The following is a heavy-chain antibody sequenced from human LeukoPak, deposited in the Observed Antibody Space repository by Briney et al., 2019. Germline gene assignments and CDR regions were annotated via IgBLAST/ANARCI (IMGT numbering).Heavy chain of an antibody. CDR3: ARGGSKLVVVPAAVFFDP. V-gene: IGHV4-34*01. Sequence: SETLSLTCAVYGGSFSGYYWSWIRQPPGKGLEWIGEINHSGSTNYNPSLMSRVTISVDTSKNQFSLKLSSVTAADTAVYYCARGGSKLVVVPAAVFFDPWGQGTLVTVSS. J-gene: IGHJ5*02. CDR2: INHSGST. CDR1: GGSFSGYY. D-gene: IGHD2-2*01.